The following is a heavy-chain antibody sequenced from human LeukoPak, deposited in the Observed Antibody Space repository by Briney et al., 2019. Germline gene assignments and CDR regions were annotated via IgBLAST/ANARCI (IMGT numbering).Heavy chain of an antibody. J-gene: IGHJ4*02. CDR1: GYTFTGDY. V-gene: IGHV1-2*02. D-gene: IGHD3-22*01. Sequence: ASVKVSCKASGYTFTGDYMHWVRQAPGQGLEWMGWINPNSGGTNYAQKFQGRVTMTRDTSISTAYMELSRLRSDDTAVYYCARRYYDSSGPFDYWGQGTLVTVSS. CDR3: ARRYYDSSGPFDY. CDR2: INPNSGGT.